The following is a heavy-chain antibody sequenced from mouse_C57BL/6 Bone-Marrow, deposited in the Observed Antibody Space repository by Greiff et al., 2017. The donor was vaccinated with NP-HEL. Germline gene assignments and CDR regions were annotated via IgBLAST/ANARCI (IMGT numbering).Heavy chain of an antibody. J-gene: IGHJ4*01. D-gene: IGHD1-1*01. V-gene: IGHV3-8*01. CDR2: ISYSGST. Sequence: EVQLQQSGPGLAKPSQTLSLTCSVTGYSITSDYWNWIRKFPGNKLEYMGYISYSGSTYYNPSLKSRISITRDTSRNQYYLQLNSVTTEDTATYYCARATYYYGSSSDALDYWGQGTSVTVSS. CDR3: ARATYYYGSSSDALDY. CDR1: GYSITSDY.